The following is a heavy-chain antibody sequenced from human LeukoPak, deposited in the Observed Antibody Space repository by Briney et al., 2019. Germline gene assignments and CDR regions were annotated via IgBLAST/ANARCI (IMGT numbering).Heavy chain of an antibody. CDR1: GGSISSYY. D-gene: IGHD3-3*01. CDR3: ARDRDDFRPGAAYYYYGMDV. CDR2: IYTSGST. J-gene: IGHJ6*02. Sequence: SETLSLTCTVSGGSISSYYWSWIRQPAGKGLEWIGRIYTSGSTNYNPSLKSRVTMSVDTSKNQFSLKLSSVTAADTAVYYCARDRDDFRPGAAYYYYGMDVWAKGPRSPSP. V-gene: IGHV4-4*07.